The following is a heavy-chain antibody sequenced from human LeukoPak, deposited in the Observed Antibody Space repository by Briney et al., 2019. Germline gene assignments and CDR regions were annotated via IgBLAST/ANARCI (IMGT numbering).Heavy chain of an antibody. CDR3: AKGRLWFGELFFSLFDY. D-gene: IGHD3-10*01. CDR2: ISGCGGST. CDR1: GFTFSSYA. Sequence: GGSLRLSCAASGFTFSSYAMSWVRQAPGKGLEWVSAISGCGGSTYYADSVKGRFTISRDHSKNTLYLQMNSLRAEDTAVYYCAKGRLWFGELFFSLFDYWGQGTLVTVSS. J-gene: IGHJ4*02. V-gene: IGHV3-23*01.